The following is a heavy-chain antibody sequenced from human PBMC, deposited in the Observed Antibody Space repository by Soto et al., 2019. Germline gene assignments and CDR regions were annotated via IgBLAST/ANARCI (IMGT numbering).Heavy chain of an antibody. CDR2: IYYSGST. Sequence: QLQLQESGPGLVKPSETLSLTCTVSGGSISSSSYYWGWIRQPPGKGLEWIGSIYYSGSTYYNPSLKSRVTISVDTSKNQFSLKLSSVTAADTAVYYCARSGTWIQLWLFDYWGPGTLVTVSS. V-gene: IGHV4-39*01. J-gene: IGHJ4*02. D-gene: IGHD5-18*01. CDR1: GGSISSSSYY. CDR3: ARSGTWIQLWLFDY.